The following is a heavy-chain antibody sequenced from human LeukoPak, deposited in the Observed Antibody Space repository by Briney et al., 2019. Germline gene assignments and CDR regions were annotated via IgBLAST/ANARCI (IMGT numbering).Heavy chain of an antibody. D-gene: IGHD3-22*01. Sequence: GGSLRLSCAASGFTFSSYAMSWVRQAPGKGLEWVAVISYDGSNKYYADSVKGRFTISRDNSKNTLYLQMNSLRAEDTAVYYCAKDQLSTGYYYWGQGTLVTVSS. CDR3: AKDQLSTGYYY. CDR1: GFTFSSYA. V-gene: IGHV3-30*18. CDR2: ISYDGSNK. J-gene: IGHJ4*02.